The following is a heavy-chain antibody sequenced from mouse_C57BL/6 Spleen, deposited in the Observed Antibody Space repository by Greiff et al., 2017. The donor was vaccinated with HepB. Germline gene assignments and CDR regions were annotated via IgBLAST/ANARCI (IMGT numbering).Heavy chain of an antibody. J-gene: IGHJ3*01. CDR2: ISYDGSN. Sequence: EVKLLESGPGLVKPSQSLSLTCSVTGYSITSGYYWNWIRQFPGNKLEWMGYISYDGSNNYNPSLKNRISITRDTSKNQFFLKLNSVTTEDTATYYCARGGLRGYWGQGTLVTVSA. CDR3: ARGGLRGY. CDR1: GYSITSGYY. V-gene: IGHV3-6*01. D-gene: IGHD3-3*01.